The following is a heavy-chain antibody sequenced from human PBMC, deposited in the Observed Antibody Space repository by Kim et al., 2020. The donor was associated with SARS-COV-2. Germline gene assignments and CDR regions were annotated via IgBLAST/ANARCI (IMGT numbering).Heavy chain of an antibody. CDR1: GGSISSGGYS. Sequence: SETLSLTCAVSGGSISSGGYSWSWIRQPPGKGLEWIGYIYHSGSTYYNPSLKSRVTISVDRSKNQFSLKLSSVTAADTAVYYCARDGGRSVGFDYWGQGTLVTVSS. CDR3: ARDGGRSVGFDY. D-gene: IGHD2-15*01. CDR2: IYHSGST. J-gene: IGHJ4*02. V-gene: IGHV4-30-2*01.